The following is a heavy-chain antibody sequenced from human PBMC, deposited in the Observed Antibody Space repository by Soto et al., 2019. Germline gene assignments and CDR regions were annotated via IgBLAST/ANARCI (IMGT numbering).Heavy chain of an antibody. J-gene: IGHJ4*02. CDR1: GFTFSDHY. CDR3: SRDPRLADY. V-gene: IGHV3-11*01. Sequence: PGGSLRLSCAASGFTFSDHYMTWIRQAPGKGPEWLSYISGGGDIISYADSVKGRFIISRDNAKRSLYLQMNSLTVEDTAVYYCSRDPRLADYWGQGTRVTVSS. CDR2: ISGGGDII. D-gene: IGHD6-25*01.